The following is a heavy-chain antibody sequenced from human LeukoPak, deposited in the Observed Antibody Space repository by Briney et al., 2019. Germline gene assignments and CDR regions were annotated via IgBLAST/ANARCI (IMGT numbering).Heavy chain of an antibody. CDR2: FWYSAST. J-gene: IGHJ4*02. V-gene: IGHV4-39*01. CDR1: GGSISSRSYY. CDR3: ARQVYNYGHFPYYFDY. D-gene: IGHD5-18*01. Sequence: PSGTLSLTCTVSGGSISSRSYYWGWLRQPPGKGLEWIGNFWYSASTYYNASLKSRVTISVDTSENQFSLMLKSVTAADTAVYYCARQVYNYGHFPYYFDYWGQGTLVTVSS.